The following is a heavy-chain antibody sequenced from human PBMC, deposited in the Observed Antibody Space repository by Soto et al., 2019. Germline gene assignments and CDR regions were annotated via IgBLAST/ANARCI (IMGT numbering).Heavy chain of an antibody. CDR2: IYSGGST. Sequence: LRLSCAASGFTVSSNYMSWVRQAPGKGLEWVSVIYSGGSTYYADSVKGRFTISRDNSKNTLYLQMNSLRAEDTAVYYCARDLNNMVRGVIGVDTWGQGTLVTVSS. CDR1: GFTVSSNY. D-gene: IGHD3-10*01. V-gene: IGHV3-66*01. J-gene: IGHJ5*02. CDR3: ARDLNNMVRGVIGVDT.